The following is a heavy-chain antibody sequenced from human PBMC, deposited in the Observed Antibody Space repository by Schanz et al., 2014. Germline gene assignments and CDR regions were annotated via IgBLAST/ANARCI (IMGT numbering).Heavy chain of an antibody. D-gene: IGHD2-8*02. J-gene: IGHJ4*02. CDR2: ISDSGDTA. Sequence: EVHLLESGGGLVQPGGSLRLSCAASGFSFGTYAMSWVRQAPGKGLEWVSLISDSGDTAYYADSVKGRFTISRDNFKGALYLQMSSLRAEDTAVYYCAKSLESCPGGRCSRGYFDYWGQGTLVTGSS. CDR3: AKSLESCPGGRCSRGYFDY. V-gene: IGHV3-23*01. CDR1: GFSFGTYA.